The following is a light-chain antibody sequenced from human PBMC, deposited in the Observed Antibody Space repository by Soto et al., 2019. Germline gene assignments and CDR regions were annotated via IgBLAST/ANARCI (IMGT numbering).Light chain of an antibody. CDR2: EAS. CDR3: QHSWV. J-gene: IGKJ1*01. CDR1: QSLRSY. V-gene: IGKV3-11*01. Sequence: EIVLTQSPATLSLSPGERATLSCRASQSLRSYLAWYQQKPGQAPRLLIYEASNRATGIPARFSGSGSGTDFTLTISSLEPEDFAVYYCQHSWVFGQGTKVDIK.